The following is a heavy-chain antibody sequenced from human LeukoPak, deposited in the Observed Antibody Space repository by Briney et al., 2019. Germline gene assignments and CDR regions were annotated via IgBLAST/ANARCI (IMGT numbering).Heavy chain of an antibody. CDR3: ASDKAKYDAFDI. CDR1: GFTVSSNY. V-gene: IGHV3-53*01. J-gene: IGHJ3*02. CDR2: IYSGGST. Sequence: PGGSLRLSCAACGFTVSSNYMSWVRQAPGKGLEWVSVIYSGGSTYYADSVKGRFTISRDNSKNTLYLQMNSLRAEDTAVYYCASDKAKYDAFDISGQGTMVTVSS.